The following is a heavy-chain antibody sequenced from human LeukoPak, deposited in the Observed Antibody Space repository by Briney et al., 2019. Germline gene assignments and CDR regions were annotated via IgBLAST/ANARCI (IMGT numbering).Heavy chain of an antibody. J-gene: IGHJ3*02. CDR2: ISGRGGST. Sequence: GGSLRLSCAASGFTFSSYAMSWVRQAPGTGLEWFSAISGRGGSTYYADSVKGRFTISRDNSKNTLYLQMNSLRAEDTAVYYCAKGLGYCSSTSCYTGFDAFDIWGQGTMVTVSS. CDR1: GFTFSSYA. D-gene: IGHD2-2*02. CDR3: AKGLGYCSSTSCYTGFDAFDI. V-gene: IGHV3-23*01.